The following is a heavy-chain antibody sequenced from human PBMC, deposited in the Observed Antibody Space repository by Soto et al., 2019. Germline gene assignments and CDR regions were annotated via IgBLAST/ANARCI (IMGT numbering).Heavy chain of an antibody. CDR2: ISGSGGST. Sequence: GGSLRLSCAASGFTFSSYAMSWVRQAPGKGLEWVSAISGSGGSTYYADSVKGRFTISRDNSKNTLYLQMNSLRAEDTAVYYCAKDHPAGAVVVVAATPTWGQGTLVTVSS. J-gene: IGHJ4*02. V-gene: IGHV3-23*01. CDR1: GFTFSSYA. CDR3: AKDHPAGAVVVVAATPT. D-gene: IGHD2-15*01.